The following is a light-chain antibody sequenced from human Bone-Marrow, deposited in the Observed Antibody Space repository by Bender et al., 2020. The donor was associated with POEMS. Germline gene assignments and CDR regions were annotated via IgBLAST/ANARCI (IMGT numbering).Light chain of an antibody. J-gene: IGLJ3*02. CDR3: CSYAGRSALV. V-gene: IGLV2-23*01. CDR2: EGS. Sequence: QSALTQPASVSGSPGQSITLSCSGTSSDVGSYNLVSWYQQHPGTAPKVIIYEGSKRPSGVSNRFSGSKSGNTASLTISGLQAEDEADYYCCSYAGRSALVFGGGTKLTVL. CDR1: SSDVGSYNL.